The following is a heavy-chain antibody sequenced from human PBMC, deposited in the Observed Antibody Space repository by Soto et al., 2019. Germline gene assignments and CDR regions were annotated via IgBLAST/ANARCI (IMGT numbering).Heavy chain of an antibody. V-gene: IGHV1-3*01. Sequence: ASVKVSCKASGYTFTSYAMHWVRQAPGQRLEWMGWINAGNGNTKYSQKFQGRVTITRDTSASTAYMELSSLRSEDTAVYYCARALLWFGELCLTEGYYYLDVWGKGTTVTVSS. CDR1: GYTFTSYA. J-gene: IGHJ6*03. CDR2: INAGNGNT. D-gene: IGHD3-10*01. CDR3: ARALLWFGELCLTEGYYYLDV.